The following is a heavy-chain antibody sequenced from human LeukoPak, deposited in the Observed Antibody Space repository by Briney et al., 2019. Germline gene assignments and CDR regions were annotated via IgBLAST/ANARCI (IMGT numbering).Heavy chain of an antibody. Sequence: GGSLRLSCAASGFTFSSYSMNWVRQAPGKGLEWVSSISSSSSYMYYADSVKGRFTISRDNAKNSLYLQMNSLRAEDTAVYYCARDFGSTSCGYWGQGTLVTVSS. CDR3: ARDFGSTSCGY. CDR2: ISSSSSYM. V-gene: IGHV3-21*01. D-gene: IGHD2-2*01. CDR1: GFTFSSYS. J-gene: IGHJ4*02.